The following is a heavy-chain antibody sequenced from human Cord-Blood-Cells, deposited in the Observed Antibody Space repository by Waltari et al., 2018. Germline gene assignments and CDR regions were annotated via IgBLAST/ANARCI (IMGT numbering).Heavy chain of an antibody. CDR2: FDPEDGET. J-gene: IGHJ3*02. CDR1: GYTLTELS. V-gene: IGHV1-24*01. D-gene: IGHD5-12*01. CDR3: ATDSPVLVATFDAFDI. Sequence: QVQLVQSGAEVKKPGASVKVSCKVSGYTLTELSMHWVRQAPGKGLEWMGGFDPEDGETIYAQKFQGGVTMTEETSTDPAYMGLSSLRSEDTAVYYCATDSPVLVATFDAFDIWGQGTMVTVSS.